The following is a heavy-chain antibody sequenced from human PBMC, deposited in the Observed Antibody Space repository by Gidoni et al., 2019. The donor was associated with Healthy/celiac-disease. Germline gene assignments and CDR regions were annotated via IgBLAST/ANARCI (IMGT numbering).Heavy chain of an antibody. D-gene: IGHD3-10*01. V-gene: IGHV3-23*01. CDR3: AKDRAPLLLWFGELLW. CDR2: IRGSGGST. CDR1: GVTFSSYA. J-gene: IGHJ4*02. Sequence: EVQLLESGGGLVQPGGSLRLSCAASGVTFSSYAMSCVRQAPGKGLEWVSAIRGSGGSTYYADSVKGRFTISRDNSKNTLYLQMNSLRAEDTAVYYCAKDRAPLLLWFGELLWWGQGTLVTVSS.